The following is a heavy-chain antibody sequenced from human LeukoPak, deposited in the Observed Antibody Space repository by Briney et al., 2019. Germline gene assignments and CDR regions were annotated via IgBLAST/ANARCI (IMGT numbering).Heavy chain of an antibody. Sequence: PSETLSLTCAVYGGSFSGYYWSWIRQPPGKGLEWIGEINHSGSTNYNPSLKSRVTISVDTSKNQFSLKLSSVTAADTAVYYCARSARHYYYGSGSPRAAEYFQHWGQGTLVTVSS. CDR3: ARSARHYYYGSGSPRAAEYFQH. CDR1: GGSFSGYY. J-gene: IGHJ1*01. CDR2: INHSGST. D-gene: IGHD3-10*01. V-gene: IGHV4-34*01.